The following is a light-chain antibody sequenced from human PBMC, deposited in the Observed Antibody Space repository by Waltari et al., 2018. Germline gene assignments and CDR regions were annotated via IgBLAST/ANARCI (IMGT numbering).Light chain of an antibody. CDR1: RDITHS. CDR3: QHYYSTPRT. Sequence: DIQMTQSPSSLSASVGDRVTITCRASRDITHSLAWYQQKPGRAPKVLLFDASSLQSGVPSRFIGSGSGTDFTLTISSLQPEDFATYYCQHYYSTPRTFGRGTTVEIK. V-gene: IGKV1-NL1*01. J-gene: IGKJ2*02. CDR2: DAS.